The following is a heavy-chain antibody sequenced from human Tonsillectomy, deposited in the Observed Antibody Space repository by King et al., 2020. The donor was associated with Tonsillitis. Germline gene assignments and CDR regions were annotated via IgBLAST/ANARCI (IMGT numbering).Heavy chain of an antibody. Sequence: VQLVESGGGLVQPGRSLRLSCAASGFTFDDYAMHWVRQAPGKGLEWVSGISWNSGSIGYADSVKGRFTISRDNAKNSLYLQMNSLRAEDTALYYCANDRYSSGWYYFDYWGQGTLVTVSS. J-gene: IGHJ4*02. CDR2: ISWNSGSI. V-gene: IGHV3-9*01. CDR1: GFTFDDYA. D-gene: IGHD6-19*01. CDR3: ANDRYSSGWYYFDY.